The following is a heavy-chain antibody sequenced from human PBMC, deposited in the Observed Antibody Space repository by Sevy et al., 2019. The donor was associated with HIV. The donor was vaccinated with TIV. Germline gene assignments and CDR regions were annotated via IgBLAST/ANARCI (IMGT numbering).Heavy chain of an antibody. D-gene: IGHD1-26*01. CDR2: INSDGSST. CDR3: AREPEDSGFDY. Sequence: GGSLRLSCAASGFTFSSYWMHWVRQAPGKGLVWVSRINSDGSSTSYADSVKGRFTISRDSAKNTLYLQMNSLRAEDTAVYYCAREPEDSGFDYWGQGTLVTVSS. J-gene: IGHJ4*02. V-gene: IGHV3-74*01. CDR1: GFTFSSYW.